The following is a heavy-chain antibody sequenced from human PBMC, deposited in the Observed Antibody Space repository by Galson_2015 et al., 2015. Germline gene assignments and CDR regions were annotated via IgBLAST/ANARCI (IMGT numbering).Heavy chain of an antibody. J-gene: IGHJ6*03. Sequence: SVKVSCKASGYTFTSYGIGWVRQAPGQGLEWMGWISAYNGNTNYAQKLQGRVTMTTDTSTSTAYMELRSLRSDDTAVYYCARDPPVISDYYYYYMDVWGKGTTVTVSS. V-gene: IGHV1-18*01. CDR1: GYTFTSYG. CDR2: ISAYNGNT. D-gene: IGHD3-16*02. CDR3: ARDPPVISDYYYYYMDV.